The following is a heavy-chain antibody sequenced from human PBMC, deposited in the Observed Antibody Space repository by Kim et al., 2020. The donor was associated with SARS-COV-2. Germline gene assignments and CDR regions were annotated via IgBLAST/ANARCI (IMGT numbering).Heavy chain of an antibody. Sequence: GGSLRLSCAASGFTFSSYGMHWVRQAPGKGLEWVAVIWYDGSNKYYADSVKGRFTISRDNSKNTLYLQMNSLRAEDTAVYYCARDRHYYDSSGYYPWIDYWGQGTLVTVSS. CDR2: IWYDGSNK. J-gene: IGHJ4*02. D-gene: IGHD3-22*01. CDR3: ARDRHYYDSSGYYPWIDY. V-gene: IGHV3-33*01. CDR1: GFTFSSYG.